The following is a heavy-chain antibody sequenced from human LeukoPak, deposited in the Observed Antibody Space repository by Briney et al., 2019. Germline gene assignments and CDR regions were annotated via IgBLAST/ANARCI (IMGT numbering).Heavy chain of an antibody. CDR3: ARRMLEARESSATNWFDT. D-gene: IGHD5-12*01. Sequence: SETLSLTCTVSGGSLSSYSWSWIRQPPGKGLEWIGRIYTSGSTKYNPSLQSRITISADTSKNQFSLKVTSVTAADTAVYYCARRMLEARESSATNWFDTWGQGNLVPVSS. CDR2: IYTSGST. J-gene: IGHJ5*02. V-gene: IGHV4-4*07. CDR1: GGSLSSYS.